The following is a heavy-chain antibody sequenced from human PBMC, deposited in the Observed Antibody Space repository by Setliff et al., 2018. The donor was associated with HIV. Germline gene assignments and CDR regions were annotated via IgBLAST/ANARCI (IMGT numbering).Heavy chain of an antibody. CDR2: ISYDETTK. J-gene: IGHJ6*03. CDR3: VRDQEYKGVRSATGNMPGYYFHYYMDV. CDR1: GFIFNKFA. D-gene: IGHD3-3*01. V-gene: IGHV3-30-3*01. Sequence: PGGSLRLSCAASGFIFNKFALHWVRQAPGKGLEWVAIISYDETTKLYADSVKGRFTSSRDNSKNILSLQMNSLRAEETSVYYCVRDQEYKGVRSATGNMPGYYFHYYMDVWGKGSTVTVSS.